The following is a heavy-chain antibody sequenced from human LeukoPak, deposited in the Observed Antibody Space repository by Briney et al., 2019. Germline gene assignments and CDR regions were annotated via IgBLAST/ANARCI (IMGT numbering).Heavy chain of an antibody. J-gene: IGHJ3*02. Sequence: PGGSLRLSCAASGLTLRNFAMSWVRQAPGKGLEWVSAISGSGGSTYYADSVKGRFTISRDNSKNTLYLQMNSLRAEDTALYYCAKVGMVRGVTDAFDMWGQGTMVTVSS. V-gene: IGHV3-23*01. CDR2: ISGSGGST. CDR1: GLTLRNFA. D-gene: IGHD3-10*01. CDR3: AKVGMVRGVTDAFDM.